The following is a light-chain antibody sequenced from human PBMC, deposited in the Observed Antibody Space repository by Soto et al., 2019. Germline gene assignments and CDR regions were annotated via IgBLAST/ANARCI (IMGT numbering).Light chain of an antibody. CDR2: DAS. CDR1: QDISDF. CDR3: QEYNSLLYT. J-gene: IGKJ2*01. V-gene: IGKV1-27*01. Sequence: DIQMTQSPSSLSASVGDRVTITCRASQDISDFLAWYQQRPGKIPNLLVYDASTLQSGVPTRFSGSGSGTHFTLTISSLQPEDVASYYCQEYNSLLYTFGQGTKVEIK.